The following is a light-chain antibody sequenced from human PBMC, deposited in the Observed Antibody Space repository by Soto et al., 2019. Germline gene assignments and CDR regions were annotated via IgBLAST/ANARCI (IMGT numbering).Light chain of an antibody. Sequence: EIVMTQSPATLSVSPGERATLSCRASQSVSSNLAWYQQKPGQAPRLLIYGASTRATGIPARFSGSGSGTESTLTISNLQSEDFALYYCQPYNGTFGGGTKVEIK. CDR1: QSVSSN. J-gene: IGKJ4*01. V-gene: IGKV3-15*01. CDR2: GAS. CDR3: QPYNGT.